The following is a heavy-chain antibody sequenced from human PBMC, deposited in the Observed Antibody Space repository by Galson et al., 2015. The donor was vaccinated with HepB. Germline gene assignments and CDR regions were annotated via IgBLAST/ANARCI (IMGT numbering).Heavy chain of an antibody. J-gene: IGHJ4*02. V-gene: IGHV3-21*01. D-gene: IGHD1-26*01. CDR1: GSTFSSYS. Sequence: SLRLSCAASGSTFSSYSMNWVRQAPGKGLEWVSSISSSSSYIYYADSVKGRFTISRDNAKNSLYLQMNSLRAEDTAVYYCAKVEWELQGQRGYFDYWGQGTLVTVSS. CDR3: AKVEWELQGQRGYFDY. CDR2: ISSSSSYI.